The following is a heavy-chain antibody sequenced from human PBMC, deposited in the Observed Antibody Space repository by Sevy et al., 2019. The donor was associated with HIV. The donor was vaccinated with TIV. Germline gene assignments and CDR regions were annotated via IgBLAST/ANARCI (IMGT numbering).Heavy chain of an antibody. Sequence: ASVKVSCKASGGTFSSYAISWVRQAPGQGLEWMGGIIPIFGTANYAQKFQGRVTITADESTSTAYMELSSLRSEDTAVYYCASYDYYDSSGYMFDYWGQGTLVTVSS. CDR2: IIPIFGTA. D-gene: IGHD3-22*01. V-gene: IGHV1-69*13. J-gene: IGHJ4*02. CDR1: GGTFSSYA. CDR3: ASYDYYDSSGYMFDY.